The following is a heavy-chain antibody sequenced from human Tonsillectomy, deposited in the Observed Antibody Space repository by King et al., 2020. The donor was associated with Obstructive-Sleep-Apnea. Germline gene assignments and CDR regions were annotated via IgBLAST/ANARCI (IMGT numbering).Heavy chain of an antibody. CDR2: IRTKFYGGTT. V-gene: IGHV3-49*03. CDR1: GFTFGDYG. Sequence: VQLVESGGGLVQPGRSLRLSCTASGFTFGDYGMSWFRQAPGKGLEWVAFIRTKFYGGTTEYAASVKGRFTISRDDSKSIACLQMNSLKTEDTAVYYCSRVMDDYVWGSYYYWGQGTLVTVSS. J-gene: IGHJ4*02. D-gene: IGHD3-16*01. CDR3: SRVMDDYVWGSYYY.